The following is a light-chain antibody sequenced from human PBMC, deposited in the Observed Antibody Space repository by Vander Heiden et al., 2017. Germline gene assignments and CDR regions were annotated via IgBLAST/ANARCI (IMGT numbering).Light chain of an antibody. CDR2: KAS. CDR3: QQYNTYSQT. V-gene: IGKV1-5*03. Sequence: DIQMTQPHPTLSASVGDRVTITCRASQSISSWLAWYQQKPGKAPKLLIYKASSLDSGVPSRFSGSGSGTEFTLTISSLQPDDFAAYYCQQYNTYSQTFGQGTKVEIK. CDR1: QSISSW. J-gene: IGKJ1*01.